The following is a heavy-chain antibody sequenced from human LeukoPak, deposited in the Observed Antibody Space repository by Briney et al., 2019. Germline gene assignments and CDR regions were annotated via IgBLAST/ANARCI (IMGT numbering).Heavy chain of an antibody. J-gene: IGHJ4*02. D-gene: IGHD2-15*01. CDR3: ARDLPNLGYCTGGSCSLGY. CDR1: GYTFTSYD. Sequence: ASVKVSCKASGYTFTSYDINWVRQATGQGLEWMGWMNPNSGNTGYAQKFQGRVTITRNTSISTAYMELSSLRSEDTAVYYCARDLPNLGYCTGGSCSLGYWGQGTLVTVSS. CDR2: MNPNSGNT. V-gene: IGHV1-8*03.